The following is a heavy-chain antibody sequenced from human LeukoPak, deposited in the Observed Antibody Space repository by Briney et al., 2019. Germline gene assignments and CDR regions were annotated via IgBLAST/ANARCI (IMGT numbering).Heavy chain of an antibody. D-gene: IGHD2-2*02. CDR2: IIPIFGTA. Sequence: GASVKVSCKASGGTFSSYAISWVRQAPGQGLEWMGGIIPIFGTANYAQKFQGRVTITTDESTSTAYMELSSLRSEDTAVYYCARRGDIVVVPAAISAGTGVKDAFDIWGQGTMVTVSS. CDR1: GGTFSSYA. V-gene: IGHV1-69*05. J-gene: IGHJ3*02. CDR3: ARRGDIVVVPAAISAGTGVKDAFDI.